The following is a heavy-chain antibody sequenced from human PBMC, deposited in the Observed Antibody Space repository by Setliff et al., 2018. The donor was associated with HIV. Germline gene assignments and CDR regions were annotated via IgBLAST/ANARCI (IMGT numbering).Heavy chain of an antibody. D-gene: IGHD1-26*01. Sequence: PSETLSLTCTVSGGSISSSSHHWAWIRQPPGKGLEYIGNIYYTGSTHHNPSLESRVATSVDTSKNQFSLKLSSVTAADTAVYYCARIVRWELVATSTFFYYYMDVWGKGTTVTV. CDR1: GGSISSSSHH. CDR3: ARIVRWELVATSTFFYYYMDV. V-gene: IGHV4-39*01. CDR2: IYYTGST. J-gene: IGHJ6*03.